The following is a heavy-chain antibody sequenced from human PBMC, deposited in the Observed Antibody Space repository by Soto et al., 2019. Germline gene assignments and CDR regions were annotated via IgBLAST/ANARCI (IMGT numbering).Heavy chain of an antibody. J-gene: IGHJ3*02. CDR3: CKGAYYDSSGYYYGGAFDI. V-gene: IGHV3-23*01. D-gene: IGHD3-22*01. CDR2: ITASGAGT. CDR1: GFTFSSYA. Sequence: EVQLLESGGGLVQPGGSLRLSCAASGFTFSSYAMTWVRQAPGKGLEWVSFITASGAGTYYADSVKGRFTISRDNAKYTLHVQRNSLRAEDTGEYYCCKGAYYDSSGYYYGGAFDIWGQGTMVTVSS.